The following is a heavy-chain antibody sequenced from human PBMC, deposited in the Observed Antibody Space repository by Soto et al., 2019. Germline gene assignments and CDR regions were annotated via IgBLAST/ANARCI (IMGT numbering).Heavy chain of an antibody. D-gene: IGHD3-3*01. CDR3: ARRDYDFGSGSGGHGMDV. Sequence: GASVKVSCKASGYTFTGYYMHWVRQAPGQGLEWMGWINPNSGGTNYAQKFQGRVTMTRDTSISTAYMELSRLRSDDTAVYYCARRDYDFGSGSGGHGMDVWGQGTTVSVSS. CDR1: GYTFTGYY. J-gene: IGHJ6*02. CDR2: INPNSGGT. V-gene: IGHV1-2*02.